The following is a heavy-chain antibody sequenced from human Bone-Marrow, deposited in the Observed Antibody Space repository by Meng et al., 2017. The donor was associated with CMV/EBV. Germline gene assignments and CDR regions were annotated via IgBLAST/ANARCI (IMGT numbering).Heavy chain of an antibody. CDR3: ARGNSKLLYYYYGMDV. Sequence: SETLSLTCTVSGYSISSGYYWGWIRQPPGKGLEWIGSIYHSGSTYYNPSLKSRVTISVDTSKNQFSLKLSSVTAADTAVYYCARGNSKLLYYYYGMDVWGQGTTVTVSS. CDR1: GYSISSGYY. D-gene: IGHD4-11*01. V-gene: IGHV4-38-2*02. J-gene: IGHJ6*02. CDR2: IYHSGST.